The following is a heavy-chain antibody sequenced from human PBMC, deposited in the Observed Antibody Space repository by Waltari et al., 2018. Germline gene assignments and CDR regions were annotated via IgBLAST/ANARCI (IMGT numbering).Heavy chain of an antibody. Sequence: QVQLVQSGAAVQKPGASVKVSCKASGYTFTSYAMHWVRQAPGKRLEWMGWINAGNGNTKYSQQFQGRVTITRDTSASTAYMELSSLRSEDTAVYYCARPGSYYYYGMDVWGQGTTVTVSS. J-gene: IGHJ6*02. D-gene: IGHD1-26*01. CDR1: GYTFTSYA. V-gene: IGHV1-3*01. CDR2: INAGNGNT. CDR3: ARPGSYYYYGMDV.